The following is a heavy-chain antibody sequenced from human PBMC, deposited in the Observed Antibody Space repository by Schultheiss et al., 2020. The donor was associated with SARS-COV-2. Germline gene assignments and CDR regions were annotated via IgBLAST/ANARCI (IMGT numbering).Heavy chain of an antibody. D-gene: IGHD3-22*01. V-gene: IGHV4-38-2*02. CDR1: GYSISSGYY. Sequence: SETLSLTCAVSGYSISSGYYWSWIRQPPGKGLEWIGSIYHSGSTYYNPSLKSRVTISVDTSKNQFSLKLSSVTAADTAVYYCARDSYDSSQDWYFDLWGRGTLVTVSS. J-gene: IGHJ2*01. CDR2: IYHSGST. CDR3: ARDSYDSSQDWYFDL.